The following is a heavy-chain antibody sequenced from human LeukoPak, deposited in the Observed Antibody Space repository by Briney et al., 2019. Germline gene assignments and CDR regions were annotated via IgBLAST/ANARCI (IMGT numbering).Heavy chain of an antibody. J-gene: IGHJ4*02. CDR2: ISSGGDTI. V-gene: IGHV3-11*04. D-gene: IGHD2-15*01. CDR3: ETAPTRSYSVY. Sequence: PGGSLRLSCAASGFSFSGYYMSWFRQAPGKGLEWVSYISSGGDTIYYADSVKGRFTISRDNPKNSLFLQMNSLRAEDTAVYYCETAPTRSYSVYWGQGTLVTVSS. CDR1: GFSFSGYY.